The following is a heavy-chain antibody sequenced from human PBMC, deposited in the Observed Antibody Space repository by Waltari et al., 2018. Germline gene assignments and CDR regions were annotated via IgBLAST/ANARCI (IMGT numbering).Heavy chain of an antibody. Sequence: QVQLQESGPGLVKPSETLSRTCAVSGYSISSGYYWGWIRQPPGKGLEWIGSIYHSGGTYYNPSLKSRVTISVDTSKNQFSLKLSSVTAADTAVYYCARHIINGGRDFDYWGQGTLVTVSS. CDR3: ARHIINGGRDFDY. CDR2: IYHSGGT. J-gene: IGHJ4*02. D-gene: IGHD2-15*01. V-gene: IGHV4-38-2*01. CDR1: GYSISSGYY.